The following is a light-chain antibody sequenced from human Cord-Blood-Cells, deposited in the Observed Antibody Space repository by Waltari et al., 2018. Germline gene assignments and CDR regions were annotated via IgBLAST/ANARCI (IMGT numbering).Light chain of an antibody. Sequence: DIVMNQSPLSLPVTPGEPASISSRSRQGLLHSNGYNYLDWYLQKPGQSPKLLIYLGSNRASCVPDRFSGSGSGTDFTLKISRVEAEDVGVYYCMQALQTPPTVGPGTKVDIK. V-gene: IGKV2-28*01. CDR1: QGLLHSNGYNY. J-gene: IGKJ3*01. CDR3: MQALQTPPT. CDR2: LGS.